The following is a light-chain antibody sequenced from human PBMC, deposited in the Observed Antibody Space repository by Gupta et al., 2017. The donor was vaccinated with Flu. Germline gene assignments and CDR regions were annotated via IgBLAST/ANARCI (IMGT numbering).Light chain of an antibody. CDR2: DGS. J-gene: IGLJ3*02. Sequence: QSALTQPASVSGSPGQSITISCTGTRSDIGVNDYVAWYQQYPGGSPKLIIFDGSQRPSGISNRFSGSTSGNTASLTIIGLQAEEEADYYCASSNDYRTLDWVFGTGTRLTVL. CDR1: RSDIGVNDY. CDR3: ASSNDYRTLDWV. V-gene: IGLV2-14*03.